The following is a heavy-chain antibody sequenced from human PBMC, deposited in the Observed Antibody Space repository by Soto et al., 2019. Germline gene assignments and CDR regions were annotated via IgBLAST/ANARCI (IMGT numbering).Heavy chain of an antibody. V-gene: IGHV4-39*01. D-gene: IGHD3-22*01. Sequence: SSETLSLTCTVSGGSISSGNFYWAWIRQPPGKGLEWIGSFYYTGSTYYTPSLKSRATIFVDTSKNQIFLKLSSVTAADTAVYYCARPIEGGSSGYHHWGQGTLVTVSS. CDR2: FYYTGST. CDR1: GGSISSGNFY. CDR3: ARPIEGGSSGYHH. J-gene: IGHJ5*02.